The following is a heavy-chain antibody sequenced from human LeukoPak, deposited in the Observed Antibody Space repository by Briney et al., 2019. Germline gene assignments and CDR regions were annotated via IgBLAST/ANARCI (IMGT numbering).Heavy chain of an antibody. CDR3: AKGAYYGD. D-gene: IGHD3-3*01. Sequence: GGSLRLSCAASGFIFSNHGMNWVRQAPGKGLEWVSTISGSGDSTYYADSVKGRFTTSRDNSKNTLYLQMNSLRVEDTAVYYCAKGAYYGDWGQGTLVTVSS. V-gene: IGHV3-23*01. J-gene: IGHJ4*02. CDR2: ISGSGDST. CDR1: GFIFSNHG.